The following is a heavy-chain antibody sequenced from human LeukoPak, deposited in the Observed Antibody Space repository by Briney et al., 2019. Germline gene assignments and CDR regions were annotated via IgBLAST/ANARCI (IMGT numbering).Heavy chain of an antibody. CDR1: GFTFSSYS. D-gene: IGHD1-26*01. V-gene: IGHV3-48*04. Sequence: GGSLRLSCTASGFTFSSYSMNWVRQAPGKGLEWVSYISSGGSTTYYAGSVKGRFTVSRDNAKNSLYLQMNSLRAEDTAVYYCARDHMGYDYWGQGTLVTVSS. CDR2: ISSGGSTT. J-gene: IGHJ4*02. CDR3: ARDHMGYDY.